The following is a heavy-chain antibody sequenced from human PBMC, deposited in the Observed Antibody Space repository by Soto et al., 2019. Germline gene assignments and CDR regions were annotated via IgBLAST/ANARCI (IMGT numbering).Heavy chain of an antibody. Sequence: SETLSLTCTVSGGSISSSSYYWGWIRQPPGKGLEWIGSIYYSGSTYYNPSLKSRVTISVDTSKNQFSLKLSSVTAADTAVYYCAKLMNYDIWTGYYPFGMDVWGQGTTVTV. J-gene: IGHJ6*02. V-gene: IGHV4-39*01. CDR3: AKLMNYDIWTGYYPFGMDV. CDR1: GGSISSSSYY. D-gene: IGHD3-9*01. CDR2: IYYSGST.